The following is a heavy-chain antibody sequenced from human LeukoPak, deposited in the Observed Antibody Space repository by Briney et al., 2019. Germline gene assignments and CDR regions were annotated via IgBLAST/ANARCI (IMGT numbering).Heavy chain of an antibody. J-gene: IGHJ5*02. CDR2: IYPGDSDT. V-gene: IGHV5-51*01. CDR1: GYTFTSNW. CDR3: ARQSAIFGVNWFDP. D-gene: IGHD3-3*01. Sequence: GESLKISCKGSGYTFTSNWIGWVRQMPGKGLEWMGIIYPGDSDTRYSPSFQGQVTISADKSISTAYLQWSSLKASDTAMYYCARQSAIFGVNWFDPWGQGTLVTVSS.